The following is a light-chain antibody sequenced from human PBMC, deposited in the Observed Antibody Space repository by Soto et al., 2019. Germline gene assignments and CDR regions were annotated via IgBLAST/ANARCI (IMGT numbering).Light chain of an antibody. J-gene: IGKJ4*01. CDR1: QRVTTF. CDR2: DAS. Sequence: EIVLTQSPVALSLSPGERATLSGRASQRVTTFLAWYQQKPGQAPRLLIYDASKRATGIPARFSGSGSGTDFTLTISSLEPEDFAVYYCQQRTNWPLTFGGGTKVEIK. CDR3: QQRTNWPLT. V-gene: IGKV3-11*01.